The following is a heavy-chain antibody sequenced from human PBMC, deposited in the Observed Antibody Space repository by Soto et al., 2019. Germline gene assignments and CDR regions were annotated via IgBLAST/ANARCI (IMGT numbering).Heavy chain of an antibody. CDR3: AGDYGVYDWYGMDV. Sequence: VQLVQSGAEVKKPGSSVKVSCRASGATFRSYAFTWVRQAPGQGLEWMGGISPNFGSTIYARQFQGRVTITADDSASTAYMELNSLSSEDTAVYYCAGDYGVYDWYGMDVWGQGTTVTVSS. V-gene: IGHV1-69*01. CDR2: ISPNFGST. J-gene: IGHJ6*02. D-gene: IGHD4-17*01. CDR1: GATFRSYA.